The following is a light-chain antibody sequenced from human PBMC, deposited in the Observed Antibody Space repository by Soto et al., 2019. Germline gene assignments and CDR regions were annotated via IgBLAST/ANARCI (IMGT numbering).Light chain of an antibody. Sequence: EILMTQAPGTLSVSPGERATLSCRASQSVSSNLACYQQKPGQAPRLLIYGAATSATGIPARFIGSGSGTEFTLTISSLQSEDFSVYYCQQYNNWPGTFGQGTKVDIK. CDR2: GAA. V-gene: IGKV3-15*01. CDR3: QQYNNWPGT. J-gene: IGKJ1*01. CDR1: QSVSSN.